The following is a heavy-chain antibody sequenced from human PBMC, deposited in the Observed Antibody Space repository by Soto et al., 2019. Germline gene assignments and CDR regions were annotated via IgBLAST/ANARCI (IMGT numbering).Heavy chain of an antibody. CDR1: GGSITTYY. D-gene: IGHD3-16*02. V-gene: IGHV4-59*08. J-gene: IGHJ4*02. CDR2: IYYSGST. CDR3: AVLRQKCYINFHY. Sequence: PSEMLSLTCTVSGGSITTYYWSWIRQPPGKGLEWIGYIYYSGSTNYNPSLKSRVTISVDTSKNQFSLKLSSVTAADTAVYSFAVLRQKCYINFHYWGQGTLVNVSS.